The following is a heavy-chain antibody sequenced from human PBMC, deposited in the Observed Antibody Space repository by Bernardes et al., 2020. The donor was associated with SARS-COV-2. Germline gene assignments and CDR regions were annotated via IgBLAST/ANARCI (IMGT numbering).Heavy chain of an antibody. D-gene: IGHD3-9*01. CDR3: AKDKGHYDILTGFLLAGYYYYGMDV. CDR1: GFTFSSYA. V-gene: IGHV3-23*01. J-gene: IGHJ6*02. Sequence: GSLRLSCAASGFTFSSYAMSWVRQAPGKGLEWVSAISGSGGSTYYADSVKGRFTISRDNSKNTLYLQMNSLRAEDTAVYYCAKDKGHYDILTGFLLAGYYYYGMDVWGQGTTVTVSS. CDR2: ISGSGGST.